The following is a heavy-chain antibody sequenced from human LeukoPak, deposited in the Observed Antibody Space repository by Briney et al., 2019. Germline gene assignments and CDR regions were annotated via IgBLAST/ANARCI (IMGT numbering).Heavy chain of an antibody. D-gene: IGHD4-17*01. V-gene: IGHV4-59*01. CDR1: GGSISTYY. J-gene: IGHJ2*01. CDR2: IYYRGST. Sequence: SETPSLTCTVSGGSISTYYGSWIRQPPGKGLQWIGYIYYRGSTNYNPSLKSRVTISVDTSKNQFSLKLSSVTAADTAVYYCARGGYTTGGYWYLDLWGRGTLVTVSS. CDR3: ARGGYTTGGYWYLDL.